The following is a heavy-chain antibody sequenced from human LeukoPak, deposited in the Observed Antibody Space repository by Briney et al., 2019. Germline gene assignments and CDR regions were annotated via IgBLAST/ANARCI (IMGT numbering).Heavy chain of an antibody. V-gene: IGHV4-34*01. CDR2: INHSGST. CDR1: GGSFSGYY. J-gene: IGHJ6*03. D-gene: IGHD6-6*01. CDR3: ARRALAARNYYYYYMDV. Sequence: SETLSLTCAVHGGSFSGYYWSWIRQPPGKGLEWIGEINHSGSTNYNPSLKSRVTISVDTSKNQFSLKLSSVTAADTAVYYCARRALAARNYYYYYMDVWGKGTTVTVSS.